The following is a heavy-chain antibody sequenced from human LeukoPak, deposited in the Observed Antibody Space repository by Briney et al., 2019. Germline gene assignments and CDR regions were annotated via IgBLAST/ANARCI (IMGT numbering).Heavy chain of an antibody. J-gene: IGHJ4*02. CDR3: ARRRDLYSGSYYPFDY. CDR1: GYSFTNYW. Sequence: GESLKISCKGSGYSFTNYWIGRVRQMPGKGLKWMGIIYPGDSDARYSPSFQGQVTISADKSISTAYLQWSSLKASDTAMYYCARRRDLYSGSYYPFDYWGQGTLVTVSS. D-gene: IGHD1-26*01. CDR2: IYPGDSDA. V-gene: IGHV5-51*01.